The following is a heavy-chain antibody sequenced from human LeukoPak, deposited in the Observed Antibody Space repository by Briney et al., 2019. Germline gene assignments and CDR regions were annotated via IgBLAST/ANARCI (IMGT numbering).Heavy chain of an antibody. D-gene: IGHD2-15*01. J-gene: IGHJ4*02. CDR3: AIWYCSGGRCYSNARTFDY. CDR1: GYTFTSYA. CDR2: INTNSGNP. Sequence: ASVKVSCKASGYTFTSYAMNWVRDAPGQGLEWMGWINTNSGNPTYAQVLTGRFVFSLDTSVSTAYLQISSLKAEDTAVYHGAIWYCSGGRCYSNARTFDYWGQGTRVTVSS. V-gene: IGHV7-4-1*02.